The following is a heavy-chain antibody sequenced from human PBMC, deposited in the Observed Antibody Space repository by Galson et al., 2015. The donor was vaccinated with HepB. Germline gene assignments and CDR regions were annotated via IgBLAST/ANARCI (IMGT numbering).Heavy chain of an antibody. CDR1: GYSFTSYW. V-gene: IGHV5-10-1*01. CDR3: ARGSSGWYYFDY. J-gene: IGHJ4*02. CDR2: IDPSDSYI. D-gene: IGHD6-19*01. Sequence: QSGAEVKKPGESLRISCKGSGYSFTSYWISWVRQVPGKGLEWMGRIDPSDSYINYSPSFQGHVTISAGKSISTAYLQWSSLKASDTPMYYCARGSSGWYYFDYWGQGTLVTVSS.